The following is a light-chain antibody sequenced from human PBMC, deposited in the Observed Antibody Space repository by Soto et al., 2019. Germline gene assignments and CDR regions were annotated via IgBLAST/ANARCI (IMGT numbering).Light chain of an antibody. CDR1: STDVGVYNY. Sequence: QSALTQPPSASGSPGQSVTISCTGTSTDVGVYNYVSWYQHHPGKAPKLLISEVFRRPSGVPDRFSGSKSGNTASLTVSGLQAEDEADYYCSSYAGRDSWRFGGGTKLTVL. CDR2: EVF. V-gene: IGLV2-8*01. CDR3: SSYAGRDSWR. J-gene: IGLJ3*02.